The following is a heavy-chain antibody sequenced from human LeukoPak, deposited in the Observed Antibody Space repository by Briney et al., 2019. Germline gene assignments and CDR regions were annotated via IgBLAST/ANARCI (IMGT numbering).Heavy chain of an antibody. D-gene: IGHD2-2*01. V-gene: IGHV1-69*05. CDR1: GGTFSSYA. Sequence: SVKVSCKASGGTFSSYAISWVRQAPGQGLEWMGGIIPIFGTANYAQKFQGRVTITTDESTSTAYMELSSLRSEDTAVYYCARGICSSTSCLGYFDYWGQGTLVTVSS. J-gene: IGHJ4*02. CDR2: IIPIFGTA. CDR3: ARGICSSTSCLGYFDY.